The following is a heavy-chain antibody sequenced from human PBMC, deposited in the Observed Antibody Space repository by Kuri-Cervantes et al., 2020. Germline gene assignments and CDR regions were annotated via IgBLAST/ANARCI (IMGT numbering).Heavy chain of an antibody. J-gene: IGHJ5*02. CDR1: GGSFSGYY. D-gene: IGHD2-15*01. V-gene: IGHV4-34*01. Sequence: SETLSLTCAVYGGSFSGYYWSWIRQPPGKGLERIGEINHSGSTNYNPSLKSRVTISVDTSKNQFSLKLSSVTAADTAVYYCARAVVAAPWGQGTLVTVSS. CDR2: INHSGST. CDR3: ARAVVAAP.